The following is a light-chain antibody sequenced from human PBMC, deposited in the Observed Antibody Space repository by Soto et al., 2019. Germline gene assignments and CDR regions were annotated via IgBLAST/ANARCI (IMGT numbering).Light chain of an antibody. CDR2: GAS. V-gene: IGKV3-15*01. Sequence: EIVMTQSPATLSVSPGERATLSCRASQSVSSNLAWYQQKPGQAPRLLIYGASTRATGISARFSGSGSGTEFTLTISSLQSEDIAVYYCQQYKNWPLTFGGGTKVEIK. J-gene: IGKJ4*01. CDR3: QQYKNWPLT. CDR1: QSVSSN.